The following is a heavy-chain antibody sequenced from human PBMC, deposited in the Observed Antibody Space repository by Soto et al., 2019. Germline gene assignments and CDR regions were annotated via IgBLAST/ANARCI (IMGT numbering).Heavy chain of an antibody. CDR2: TYYRSNWRH. CDR3: ARGVAGTGFDL. D-gene: IGHD6-19*01. CDR1: GDSVSSNTAA. J-gene: IGHJ4*02. Sequence: LSLTCAISGDSVSSNTAAWNWIRSSPSRGLEWLGRTYYRSNWRHDYAVSVKSRITVNPDTSKNHFSLQLNSVTPDDTAVYYCARGVAGTGFDLWGQGTLVTVSS. V-gene: IGHV6-1*01.